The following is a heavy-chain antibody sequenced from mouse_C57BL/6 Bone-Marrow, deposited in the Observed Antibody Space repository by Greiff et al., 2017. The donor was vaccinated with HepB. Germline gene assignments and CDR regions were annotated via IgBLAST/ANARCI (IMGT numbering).Heavy chain of an antibody. V-gene: IGHV1-52*01. CDR3: ARKIYYDYDAWFAY. J-gene: IGHJ3*01. D-gene: IGHD2-4*01. Sequence: QVQLQQPGAELVRPGSSVKLSCKASGYTFTSYWMHWVKQRPIQGLEWIGNIDPSDSETHYNQKFKDKATLTVDKSSSTAYMQLSSLTSEDSAVYYCARKIYYDYDAWFAYWGQGTLVTVSA. CDR2: IDPSDSET. CDR1: GYTFTSYW.